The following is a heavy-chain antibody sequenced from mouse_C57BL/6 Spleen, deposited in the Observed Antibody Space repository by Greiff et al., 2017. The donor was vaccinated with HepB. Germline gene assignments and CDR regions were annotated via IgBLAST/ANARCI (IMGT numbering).Heavy chain of an antibody. V-gene: IGHV5-17*01. Sequence: EVKLEESGGGLVKPGGSLKLSCAASGFTFSDYGMHWVRQAPEKGLEWVAYISSGSSTIYYADTVKGRFTISRDNAKNTLFLQMTSLRSEDTAMYYCARGYSNYGYFDVWGTGTTVTVSS. J-gene: IGHJ1*03. D-gene: IGHD2-5*01. CDR1: GFTFSDYG. CDR3: ARGYSNYGYFDV. CDR2: ISSGSSTI.